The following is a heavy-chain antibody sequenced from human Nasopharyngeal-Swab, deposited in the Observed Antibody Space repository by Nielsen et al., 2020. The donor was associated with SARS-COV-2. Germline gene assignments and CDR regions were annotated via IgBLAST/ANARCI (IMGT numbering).Heavy chain of an antibody. CDR1: GFTFDDYA. J-gene: IGHJ3*02. CDR3: AKTDISGYDAFDI. D-gene: IGHD3-22*01. CDR2: ISWNSGSI. Sequence: GGSLRLSCAASGFTFDDYAMHWVRQAPGKGLEWVSGISWNSGSIVYADSVKGRFTISRDNAKNSLYLQMSSLRAEDTALYYCAKTDISGYDAFDIWGQGTMVTVSS. V-gene: IGHV3-9*01.